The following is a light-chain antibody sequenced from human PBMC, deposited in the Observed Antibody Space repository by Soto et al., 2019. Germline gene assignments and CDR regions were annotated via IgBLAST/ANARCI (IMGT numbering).Light chain of an antibody. CDR1: QTVRNNY. V-gene: IGKV3-20*01. Sequence: EFVLTQPPGTLSLSPGERASLSCRASQTVRNNYLAWYQQKPGQAPRLLIYDASSRATGIPDRFSGGGSGTDFTLTISRLEPGDFAVYYCQQYGSSSWTFGQGTKVDIK. CDR2: DAS. J-gene: IGKJ1*01. CDR3: QQYGSSSWT.